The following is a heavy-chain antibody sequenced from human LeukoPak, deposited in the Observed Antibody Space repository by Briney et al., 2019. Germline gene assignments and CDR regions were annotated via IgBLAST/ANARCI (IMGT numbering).Heavy chain of an antibody. CDR1: GFTFSSYA. V-gene: IGHV3-30*04. J-gene: IGHJ4*02. CDR2: ISYDGSNK. D-gene: IGHD6-19*01. Sequence: PGGSLRLSCAASGFTFSSYAMHWVRQAPGKGLEWVAVISYDGSNKYYADSVKGRFTISRDNSKNTLYLQMNSLRAEDTAVCYCARDRSWSSGWYSAYYFDYWGQGTLVTVSS. CDR3: ARDRSWSSGWYSAYYFDY.